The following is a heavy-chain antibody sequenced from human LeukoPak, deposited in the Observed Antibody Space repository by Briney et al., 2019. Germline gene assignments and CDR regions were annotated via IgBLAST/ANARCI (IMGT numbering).Heavy chain of an antibody. CDR1: GYIFTGNY. J-gene: IGHJ6*02. V-gene: IGHV1-2*02. Sequence: ASVKVSCKASGYIFTGNYMHWVRQAPGQGLEWMGWINPNSGGTNYAQKFQGRFTMTRDTSISTAYMELSRLRSDDTAVYYCVRDKDGMDVWGQGTTVTVSS. CDR2: INPNSGGT. CDR3: VRDKDGMDV.